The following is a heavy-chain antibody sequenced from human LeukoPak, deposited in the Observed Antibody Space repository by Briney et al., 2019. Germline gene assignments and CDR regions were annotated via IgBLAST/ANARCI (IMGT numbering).Heavy chain of an antibody. V-gene: IGHV1-2*02. CDR2: INPNSGGT. J-gene: IGHJ5*02. Sequence: ASVNVSCTASGYTFTGYYMHWVRQAPGQGLEWMGWINPNSGGTNYAQKFQGRVTMTRDTSISTAYMELSRLRSDDTAVYYCARGGIAAAGANWFDPWGQGTLVTVSS. D-gene: IGHD6-13*01. CDR3: ARGGIAAAGANWFDP. CDR1: GYTFTGYY.